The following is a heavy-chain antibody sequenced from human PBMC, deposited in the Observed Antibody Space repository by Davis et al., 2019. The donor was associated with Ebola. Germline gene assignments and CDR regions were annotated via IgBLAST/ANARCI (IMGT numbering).Heavy chain of an antibody. CDR1: GFTFSSYW. Sequence: GSLRLSCAASGFTFSSYWMSWIRQPPGKGLEWIGYIYYSGSTNYNPSLKSRVTISVDTSKNQSSLKLSSVTAADTAVYYCARPVFYYGMDVWGQGTTVTVSS. CDR3: ARPVFYYGMDV. CDR2: IYYSGST. J-gene: IGHJ6*02. V-gene: IGHV4-59*01.